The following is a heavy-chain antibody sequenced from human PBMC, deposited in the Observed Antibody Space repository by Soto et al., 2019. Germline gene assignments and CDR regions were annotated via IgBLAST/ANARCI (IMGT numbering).Heavy chain of an antibody. V-gene: IGHV3-21*01. CDR1: GFTFSSYS. D-gene: IGHD2-21*01. CDR2: ISSRNNDM. J-gene: IGHJ5*02. CDR3: ARDVNGGFCGA. Sequence: EVQLVESGGGLVKPGGSLRLSCAASGFTFSSYSMNWVRQAPGKGLEWVSTISSRNNDMYYVDSVKGRFNISRDNARNSVYLQMNSLRADDTAVYYCARDVNGGFCGAWGQGTVVTVSS.